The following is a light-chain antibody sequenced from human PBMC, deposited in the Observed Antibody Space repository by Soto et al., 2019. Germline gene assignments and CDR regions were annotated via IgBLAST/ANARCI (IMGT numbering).Light chain of an antibody. J-gene: IGLJ2*01. V-gene: IGLV2-14*01. CDR3: SSYTSSSIPVV. Sequence: SALTQPASVSGSPGQSITISCTGTSSDVGGYNYVSWYQQHPGKAPQLMIYDVSNRPSGVSNRFSGSKSGNTASRTISGRQAEDEADYYCSSYTSSSIPVVFGGGTKLTVL. CDR2: DVS. CDR1: SSDVGGYNY.